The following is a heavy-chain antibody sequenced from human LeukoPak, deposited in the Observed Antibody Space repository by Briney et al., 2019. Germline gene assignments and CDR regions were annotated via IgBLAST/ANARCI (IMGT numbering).Heavy chain of an antibody. CDR1: GFTVSSYY. J-gene: IGHJ4*02. V-gene: IGHV3-53*01. D-gene: IGHD1-26*01. CDR2: VHSIGTT. CDR3: ARAVYSGSYHVGEPDY. Sequence: PGGSLRLSCAASGFTVSSYYMSWVRQAPGKGLEWVSVVHSIGTTSYADSVKGRFTISRDNSKNTLYLQMNSLRAEDTAVYYCARAVYSGSYHVGEPDYWGQGTLVAVSS.